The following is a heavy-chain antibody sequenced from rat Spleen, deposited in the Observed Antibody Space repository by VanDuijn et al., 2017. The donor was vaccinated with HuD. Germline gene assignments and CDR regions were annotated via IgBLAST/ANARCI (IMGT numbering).Heavy chain of an antibody. J-gene: IGHJ3*01. D-gene: IGHD1-11*01. V-gene: IGHV2S8*01. CDR2: MSGGRST. Sequence: QVQLKESGPGLVQPSQTLSLTCTVSGFSLTSYHVSWVRQPPGKGLEWIAAMSGGRSTYYNSVLESRLSISGDSSKSQVFLKMNSLQTEDTATYYCARTYGGYTSHWFAYWGQGTLVTVSP. CDR3: ARTYGGYTSHWFAY. CDR1: GFSLTSYH.